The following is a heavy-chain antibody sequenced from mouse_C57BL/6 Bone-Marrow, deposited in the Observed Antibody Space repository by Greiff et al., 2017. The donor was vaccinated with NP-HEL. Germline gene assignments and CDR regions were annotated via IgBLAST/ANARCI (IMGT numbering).Heavy chain of an antibody. J-gene: IGHJ2*01. CDR3: ATPGYYFDY. Sequence: VQRVESGAELARPGASVKLSCKASGYTFTSYGISWVKQRTGQGLEWIGEIYPRSGNTYYNEKFKGKATLTADKSSSTAYMELRSLTSEDSAVYFCATPGYYFDYWGQGTTLTVSS. D-gene: IGHD4-1*01. V-gene: IGHV1-81*01. CDR1: GYTFTSYG. CDR2: IYPRSGNT.